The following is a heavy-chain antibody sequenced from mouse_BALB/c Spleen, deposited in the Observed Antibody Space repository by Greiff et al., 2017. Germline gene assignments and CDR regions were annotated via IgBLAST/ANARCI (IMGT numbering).Heavy chain of an antibody. V-gene: IGHV1-69*02. CDR2: IYPSDSYT. Sequence: QVQLQQPGAELVRPGASVKLSCKASGYTLTSYWINWVKQRPGQGLEWIGNIYPSDSYTNYNQKFKDKATLTVDKSSSTAYMQLSSPTSEDSAVYYCTTGAYYRDAMDYWGQGTSVTVSS. CDR1: GYTLTSYW. CDR3: TTGAYYRDAMDY. J-gene: IGHJ4*01. D-gene: IGHD2-12*01.